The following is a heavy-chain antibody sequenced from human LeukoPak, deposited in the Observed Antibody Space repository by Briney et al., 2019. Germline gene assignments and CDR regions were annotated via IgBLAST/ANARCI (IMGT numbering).Heavy chain of an antibody. CDR1: GFTFSSYA. Sequence: GGSLRLSCAASGFTFSSYAMSWVRQAPGKGLEWVSAINGSGGRIYYADSVKGRFTISRDNSKNTLYLQLNNLRADDTALYYCAKAYGTNGYYQLPIDFWGRGTLVTVSS. J-gene: IGHJ4*02. D-gene: IGHD3-22*01. V-gene: IGHV3-23*01. CDR3: AKAYGTNGYYQLPIDF. CDR2: INGSGGRI.